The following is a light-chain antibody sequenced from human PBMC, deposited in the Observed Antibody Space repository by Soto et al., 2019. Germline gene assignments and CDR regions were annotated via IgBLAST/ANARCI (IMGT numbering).Light chain of an antibody. J-gene: IGKJ1*01. CDR1: QGITSW. CDR3: QQYNSYS. CDR2: KAS. V-gene: IGKV1-5*03. Sequence: IQVAETASSLSASVGGRCTIICGARQGITSWLACYQQKPEKATKLLIYKASSLESGVPSRFSSSGSGTEFTLTISSLQPDDFATYYCQQYNSYSFGQGTKVDI.